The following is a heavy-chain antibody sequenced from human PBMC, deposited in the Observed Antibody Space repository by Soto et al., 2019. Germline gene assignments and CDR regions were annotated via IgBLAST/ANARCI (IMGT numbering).Heavy chain of an antibody. V-gene: IGHV1-3*01. CDR1: GYTFTSYA. Sequence: QVQLVQSGAEMKKPGASVKVSCKASGYTFTSYAMHWVRQAPGQRLEWMGWINAGNGNTKYSQKFQGRVTITRDTPASKAYMGRRSLGSEDTAVYYCASGLNGYLHYFDYWGQGTLVTVSS. D-gene: IGHD5-18*01. CDR3: ASGLNGYLHYFDY. CDR2: INAGNGNT. J-gene: IGHJ4*02.